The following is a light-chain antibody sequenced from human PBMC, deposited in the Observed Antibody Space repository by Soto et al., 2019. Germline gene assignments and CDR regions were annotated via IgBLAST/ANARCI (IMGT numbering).Light chain of an antibody. CDR1: QGISSY. CDR3: QQYNQWPIT. Sequence: AIRMTQSPSSFSASTGDRVTITCRASQGISSYLAWYQQKPGKAPKLLIYAASTLQSGVPSRFSGSGSGTEFTLTISSLQPDDFATYYCQQYNQWPITFGQGTRLEIK. V-gene: IGKV1-8*01. J-gene: IGKJ5*01. CDR2: AAS.